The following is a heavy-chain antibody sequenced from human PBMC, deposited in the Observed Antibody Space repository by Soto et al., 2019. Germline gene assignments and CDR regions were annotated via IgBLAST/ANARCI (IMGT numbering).Heavy chain of an antibody. CDR2: FIPIFSTP. D-gene: IGHD3-22*01. CDR3: ASGRDSRGAQSIFRFDP. Sequence: QAQLVQSAAEVKKPGSSVKVSCNASGGTFSTYAINWVRQAPGQGLEWMGGFIPIFSTPTYAQKLQGRVTMTSHESTSTVFMRLSRLKTEDTAVYYCASGRDSRGAQSIFRFDPGGQGTLGTVSS. J-gene: IGHJ5*02. CDR1: GGTFSTYA. V-gene: IGHV1-69*01.